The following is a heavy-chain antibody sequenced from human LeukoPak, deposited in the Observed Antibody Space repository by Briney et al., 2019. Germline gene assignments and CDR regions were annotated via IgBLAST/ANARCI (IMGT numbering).Heavy chain of an antibody. Sequence: PSETLSLTCTASGGSISGYYWSWIRQPPGMPLEWIGYMYYSGNTNYNPSLKSRVTISEDTSKNQFSLKLSSVTAADTAVYYCARDRDVGNAFDIWGQGTMVTVSS. D-gene: IGHD5-24*01. V-gene: IGHV4-59*12. J-gene: IGHJ3*02. CDR1: GGSISGYY. CDR2: MYYSGNT. CDR3: ARDRDVGNAFDI.